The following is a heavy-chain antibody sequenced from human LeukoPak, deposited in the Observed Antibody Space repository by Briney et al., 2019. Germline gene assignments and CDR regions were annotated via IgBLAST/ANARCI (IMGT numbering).Heavy chain of an antibody. CDR3: ARGSTVTTIYYYYYGMDV. CDR1: GYSFTSYW. CDR2: IYPGDSDT. J-gene: IGHJ6*02. Sequence: GESLKISCKGSGYSFTSYWIGWVRQMPGKGLEWMGIIYPGDSDTRYSPSFQGQVTISADKSISTAYLQWSSLKASDTAMYYCARGSTVTTIYYYYYGMDVWGQGTTLTVSS. V-gene: IGHV5-51*01. D-gene: IGHD4-11*01.